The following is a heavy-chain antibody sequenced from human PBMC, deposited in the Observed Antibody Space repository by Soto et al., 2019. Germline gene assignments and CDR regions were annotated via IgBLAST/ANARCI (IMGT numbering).Heavy chain of an antibody. CDR1: GYSFTSYW. Sequence: PGESLKISWKGSGYSFTSYWIGWVRQKPGKGLEWMGIIYPGDSDTRYSPSFQGQVTISADKSISTAYLQWSSLKASDTAMYYCARQCNYYGSGSYYNVGAFDICGQGTMVTLSS. CDR2: IYPGDSDT. CDR3: ARQCNYYGSGSYYNVGAFDI. D-gene: IGHD3-10*01. J-gene: IGHJ3*02. V-gene: IGHV5-51*01.